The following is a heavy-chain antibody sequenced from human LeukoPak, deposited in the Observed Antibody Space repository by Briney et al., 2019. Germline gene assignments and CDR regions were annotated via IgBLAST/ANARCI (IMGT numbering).Heavy chain of an antibody. V-gene: IGHV4-34*01. CDR3: AILRGMDV. J-gene: IGHJ6*02. Sequence: SETLSLTCAVYGGSFSGYYWSWIRQPPGKGLEWIGEINHSGSTNYNPSLKSRVTISVDTSKDQFSLKLSSVTAADTAVYYCAILRGMDVWGQGTTVTVPS. CDR1: GGSFSGYY. CDR2: INHSGST.